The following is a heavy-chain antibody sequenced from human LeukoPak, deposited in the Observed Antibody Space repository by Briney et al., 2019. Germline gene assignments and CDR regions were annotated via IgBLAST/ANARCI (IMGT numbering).Heavy chain of an antibody. J-gene: IGHJ6*03. Sequence: SVKVSCKASGGTFSSYAISRVRQAPGQGLEWMGGIIPIFGTANYAQKFQGRVTITADESTSTAYMELSSLRSEDTAVYYCARDGIRVRNRDGYNGRYYYYMDVWGKGPRSPSP. CDR1: GGTFSSYA. D-gene: IGHD5-24*01. CDR3: ARDGIRVRNRDGYNGRYYYYMDV. CDR2: IIPIFGTA. V-gene: IGHV1-69*13.